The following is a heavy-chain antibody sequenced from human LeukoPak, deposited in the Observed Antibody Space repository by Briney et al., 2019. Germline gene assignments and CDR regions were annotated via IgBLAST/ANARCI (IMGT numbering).Heavy chain of an antibody. V-gene: IGHV3-74*01. Sequence: GGSPRLSCAASGFTFSRYWMQWAPQAPGKGLVWVSRIRPDGSSAIYADSVNGRFTISRDNAKNTLYLQMNSLRGGDTAVYYCERVSGWRRCLLVYWRQGTLVTVFS. D-gene: IGHD6-19*01. CDR2: IRPDGSSA. CDR1: GFTFSRYW. CDR3: ERVSGWRRCLLVY. J-gene: IGHJ4*02.